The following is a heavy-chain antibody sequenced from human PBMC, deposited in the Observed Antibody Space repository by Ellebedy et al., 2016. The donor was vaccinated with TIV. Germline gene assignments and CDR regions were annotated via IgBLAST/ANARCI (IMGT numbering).Heavy chain of an antibody. Sequence: ASVKVSCKASGYTFTSYAISWVRQAPGQGLEWMGWISAYNGNTKYAQKLQGRVTMTTDTSTSTAYMELRSLRSDDTAVYHCARGHEFVWGSYRLPDHWGQGTLVTVSS. CDR1: GYTFTSYA. CDR3: ARGHEFVWGSYRLPDH. J-gene: IGHJ5*02. D-gene: IGHD3-16*02. CDR2: ISAYNGNT. V-gene: IGHV1-18*04.